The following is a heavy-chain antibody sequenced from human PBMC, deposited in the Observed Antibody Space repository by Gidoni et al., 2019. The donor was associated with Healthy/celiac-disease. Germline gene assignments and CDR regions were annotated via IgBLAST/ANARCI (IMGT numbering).Heavy chain of an antibody. CDR1: GGTFSSYA. CDR2: IIPIFGTA. Sequence: QVQLVQSGAEVKKPGSSVKVSCKASGGTFSSYAISWVRQAPGQGLEWMGGIIPIFGTANYAQKFQGRVTITADESTSTAYMELSSLRSEDTAVYYCARVGVKGYGSGSYYYFDYWGQGTLVTVSS. D-gene: IGHD3-10*01. V-gene: IGHV1-69*01. J-gene: IGHJ4*02. CDR3: ARVGVKGYGSGSYYYFDY.